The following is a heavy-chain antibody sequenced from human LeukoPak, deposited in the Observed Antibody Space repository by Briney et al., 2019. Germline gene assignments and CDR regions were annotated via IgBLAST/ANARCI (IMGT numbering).Heavy chain of an antibody. CDR2: IYHSGST. J-gene: IGHJ5*02. Sequence: SETLSLTCTVSGGSISSYYWSWIRQPPGKGLEWIGNIYHSGSTQYNPSLKSRVTISVDTSKNQFSLKLSSVTAADTAVYYCARRDYSDIIGTSSRWFDPWGQGTLVTVSS. CDR1: GGSISSYY. V-gene: IGHV4-59*08. D-gene: IGHD3-22*01. CDR3: ARRDYSDIIGTSSRWFDP.